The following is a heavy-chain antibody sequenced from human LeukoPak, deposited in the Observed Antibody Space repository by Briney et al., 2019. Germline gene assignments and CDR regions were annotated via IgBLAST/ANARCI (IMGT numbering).Heavy chain of an antibody. CDR1: GFTFSSYA. Sequence: GGSLRLSCAASGFTFSSYAMSWVRQAPGKGLEWVSAISSSSSYIYYADSVKGRFTISRDNAKNSLYLQMNSLRAEDTAVYYCAKEPGEGGSAFDYWGQGTLVTVYS. D-gene: IGHD3-16*01. CDR2: ISSSSSYI. CDR3: AKEPGEGGSAFDY. J-gene: IGHJ4*02. V-gene: IGHV3-21*01.